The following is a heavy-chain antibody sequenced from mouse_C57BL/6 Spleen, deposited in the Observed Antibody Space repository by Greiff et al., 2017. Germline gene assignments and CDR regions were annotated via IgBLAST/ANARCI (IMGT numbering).Heavy chain of an antibody. Sequence: QVQLQQPGAELVKPGASVKMSCKASGYTFPSYWITWVKQRPGQGLEWIGDLYPGSGSTNYNEKFKSKATLTVDTSSSPAYMQLSSLTSEDSAVYYCARSFLDYWGQGTTLTVSS. CDR3: ARSFLDY. V-gene: IGHV1-55*01. J-gene: IGHJ2*01. CDR1: GYTFPSYW. CDR2: LYPGSGST.